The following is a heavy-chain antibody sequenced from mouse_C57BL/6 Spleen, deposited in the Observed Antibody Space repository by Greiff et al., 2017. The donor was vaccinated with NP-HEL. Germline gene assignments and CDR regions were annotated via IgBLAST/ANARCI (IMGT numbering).Heavy chain of an antibody. CDR2: IYPGSGNT. CDR1: GYSFTSYY. D-gene: IGHD1-1*01. J-gene: IGHJ2*01. V-gene: IGHV1-66*01. Sequence: VQLQQSGPELVKPGASVKISCKASGYSFTSYYIHWVKQRPGQGLEWIGWIYPGSGNTKYNEKFKGKATLTADTSSSTAYMQLSSLTSEDSAVYYCARVPITTVFDYWGQGTTLTVSS. CDR3: ARVPITTVFDY.